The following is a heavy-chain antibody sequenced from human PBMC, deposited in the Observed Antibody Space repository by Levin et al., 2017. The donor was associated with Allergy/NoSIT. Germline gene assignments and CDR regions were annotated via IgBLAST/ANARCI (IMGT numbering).Heavy chain of an antibody. J-gene: IGHJ6*02. CDR3: ARGYSSSSLVVDGMDV. CDR2: ISYDGSNK. Sequence: GGSLRLSCAASGFTFSSYAMHWVRQAPGKGLEWVAVISYDGSNKYYADSVKGRFTISRDNSKNTLYLQMNSLRAEDTAVYYCARGYSSSSLVVDGMDVWGQGTTVTVSS. V-gene: IGHV3-30*04. CDR1: GFTFSSYA. D-gene: IGHD6-6*01.